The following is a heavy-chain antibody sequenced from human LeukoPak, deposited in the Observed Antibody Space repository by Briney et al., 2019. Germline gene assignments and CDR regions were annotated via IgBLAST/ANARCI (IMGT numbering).Heavy chain of an antibody. Sequence: GASVKVSCKASGGTFSSYAISWVRQAPGQGLEWMGWINPNSGDTNHAQKFQGRVTMTSDTSINTAYMEVPRLTSDDTAVYYCARTLANRLDPWGQGTLVTVSS. V-gene: IGHV1-2*02. CDR3: ARTLANRLDP. CDR2: INPNSGDT. J-gene: IGHJ5*02. D-gene: IGHD2/OR15-2a*01. CDR1: GGTFSSYA.